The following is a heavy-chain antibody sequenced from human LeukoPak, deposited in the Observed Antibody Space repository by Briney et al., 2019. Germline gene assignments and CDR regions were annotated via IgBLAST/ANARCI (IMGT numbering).Heavy chain of an antibody. CDR3: ARMDGSSGYYHQFDY. D-gene: IGHD3-22*01. Sequence: ASVKVSCKASGYTFTGYFIHWVRQAPGQGLEWMGWINPNNGGTKYAQKFQDRVTMTRDTSISTAYMELSRLRSEDTAVYYCARMDGSSGYYHQFDYWGQGTLVTVSS. J-gene: IGHJ4*02. V-gene: IGHV1-2*02. CDR1: GYTFTGYF. CDR2: INPNNGGT.